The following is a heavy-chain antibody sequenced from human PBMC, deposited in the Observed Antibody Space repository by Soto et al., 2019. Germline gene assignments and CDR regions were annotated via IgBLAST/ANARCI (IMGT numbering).Heavy chain of an antibody. Sequence: PSETLSLTCAVSDYSISSGYYWAWIRQPPGKGLEWIGSVYRSGSTYYTPSLKSRVTISVDTSKNHFSLKLSSVTAADTAVYYCARDAGXYCTSTSCPGHYYGLDVWGQGTTVTVSS. CDR3: ARDAGXYCTSTSCPGHYYGLDV. V-gene: IGHV4-38-2*02. CDR1: DYSISSGYY. CDR2: VYRSGST. J-gene: IGHJ6*02. D-gene: IGHD2-2*01.